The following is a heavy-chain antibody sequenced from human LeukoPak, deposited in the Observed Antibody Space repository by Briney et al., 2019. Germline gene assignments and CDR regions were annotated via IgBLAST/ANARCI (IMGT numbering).Heavy chain of an antibody. Sequence: GGSLRLSCAASGFTFSSYGMHWVRQAPGKGLEWVAVISYDGSNKYYADSVKGRFTISRGNSKNTLYLQMNSLRAEDTAVYYCAKDVYDYVWGSYRHTKDYWGQGTLVTVSS. J-gene: IGHJ4*02. D-gene: IGHD3-16*02. V-gene: IGHV3-30*18. CDR1: GFTFSSYG. CDR3: AKDVYDYVWGSYRHTKDY. CDR2: ISYDGSNK.